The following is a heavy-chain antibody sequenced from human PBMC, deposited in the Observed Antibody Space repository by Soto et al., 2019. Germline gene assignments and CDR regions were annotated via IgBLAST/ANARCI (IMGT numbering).Heavy chain of an antibody. CDR2: ISSSSSYT. CDR1: GFTFSDYY. Sequence: QVQLVESGGGLVKPGGSLRLSCAASGFTFSDYYMSWIRQAPGKGLEWVSYISSSSSYTNYADSVKGRFTISRDNAKNSRYLQMNSLRAEDTAVYYCARGIAVAYPPSLPFDHWGQGTLVTVSS. CDR3: ARGIAVAYPPSLPFDH. D-gene: IGHD6-19*01. V-gene: IGHV3-11*06. J-gene: IGHJ4*02.